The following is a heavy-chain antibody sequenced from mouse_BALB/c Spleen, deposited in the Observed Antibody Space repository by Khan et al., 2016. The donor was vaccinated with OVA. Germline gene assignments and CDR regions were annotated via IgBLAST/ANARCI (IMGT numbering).Heavy chain of an antibody. V-gene: IGHV3-2*02. CDR3: ARRGDGYDGAMDY. J-gene: IGHJ4*01. Sequence: QLEESGPGLVKPSQSLSLTCTVTGYSITSDYAWNWLRQFPGNKLEWMGYISYSGSTSYNPSLKSRISITRDTSKNQFFLQLNSVTTEDTATYDCARRGDGYDGAMDYWGQGTSVTVSS. D-gene: IGHD2-2*01. CDR2: ISYSGST. CDR1: GYSITSDYA.